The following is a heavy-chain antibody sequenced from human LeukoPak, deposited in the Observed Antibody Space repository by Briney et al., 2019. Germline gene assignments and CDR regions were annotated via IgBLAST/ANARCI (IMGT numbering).Heavy chain of an antibody. CDR2: INPSGGRT. J-gene: IGHJ6*03. V-gene: IGHV1-46*01. D-gene: IGHD2-15*01. CDR3: ARDRGGELGYCSGGSCYPVYYYYYMDV. CDR1: GYTFTSYY. Sequence: ASVKVSCKASGYTFTSYYMHWVRQAPGQGLEWMGIINPSGGRTSYAQKFQGRVTMTRDTSTSTVYMELSSLRSEDTAVYYCARDRGGELGYCSGGSCYPVYYYYYMDVWGKGTTVTISS.